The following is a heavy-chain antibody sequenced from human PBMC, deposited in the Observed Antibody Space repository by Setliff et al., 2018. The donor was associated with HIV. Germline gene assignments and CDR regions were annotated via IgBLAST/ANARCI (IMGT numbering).Heavy chain of an antibody. CDR1: GFSFRSYS. Sequence: PGGSLRLSCAASGFSFRSYSMNWVRQAPGKGLEWISYINSGSTSIYYADSMKGRFTISRDNAKNSLYLQINSLRADDTALYYCARDRYGPNYYGMDVWGQGTTVTVSS. D-gene: IGHD4-17*01. CDR2: INSGSTSI. V-gene: IGHV3-48*04. J-gene: IGHJ6*02. CDR3: ARDRYGPNYYGMDV.